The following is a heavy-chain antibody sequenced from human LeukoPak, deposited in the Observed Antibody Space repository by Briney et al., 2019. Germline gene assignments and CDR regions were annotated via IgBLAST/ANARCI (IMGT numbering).Heavy chain of an antibody. CDR3: ARDERYDSSGYPFDY. J-gene: IGHJ4*02. V-gene: IGHV1-2*02. CDR2: INPNSGGT. D-gene: IGHD3-22*01. CDR1: GYIFTGYY. Sequence: ASVKVSCKASGYIFTGYYMHWVRQAPGQGLEWMGWINPNSGGTNYAQKFQDRVTMTRDTSISTAYMELSRLRSDDTAVYYCARDERYDSSGYPFDYWGQGTLVTVSS.